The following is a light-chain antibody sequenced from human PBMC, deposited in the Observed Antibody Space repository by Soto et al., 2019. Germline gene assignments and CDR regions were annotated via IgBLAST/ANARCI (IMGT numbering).Light chain of an antibody. J-gene: IGKJ1*01. CDR2: AAS. Sequence: ETLMTQSPANLSLSPGETATLSCRARQSISNNLAWYQQKLGQAPRLLINAASSRATGIPDRFSGSRSGTDFTLTIRRLEPEDFAVYYCQQYGSSSWTFGQGTKVEIK. CDR3: QQYGSSSWT. CDR1: QSISNN. V-gene: IGKV3-20*01.